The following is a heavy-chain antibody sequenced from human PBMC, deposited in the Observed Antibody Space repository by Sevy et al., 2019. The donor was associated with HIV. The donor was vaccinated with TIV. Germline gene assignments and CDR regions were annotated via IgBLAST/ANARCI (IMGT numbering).Heavy chain of an antibody. J-gene: IGHJ4*02. D-gene: IGHD3-22*01. CDR1: GFTFSSYA. CDR2: ISGSGGST. Sequence: GGSLRLSCAASGFTFSSYAMSWVRQAPGKGLEWVSAISGSGGSTYFADSVKGRFTISRDNSKNTLYLQMNSLRAEDTAVYYCAKGRTYYDTSGRLDYWGQGTLVTVSS. V-gene: IGHV3-23*01. CDR3: AKGRTYYDTSGRLDY.